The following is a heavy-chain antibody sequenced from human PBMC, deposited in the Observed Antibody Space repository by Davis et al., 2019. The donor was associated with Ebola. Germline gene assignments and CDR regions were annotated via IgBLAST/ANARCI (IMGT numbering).Heavy chain of an antibody. D-gene: IGHD2-2*01. CDR1: GFTFDDYA. CDR2: ISGDGGST. J-gene: IGHJ4*02. V-gene: IGHV3-43*02. Sequence: GGSLRLSCAASGFTFDDYAMHWVRQAPGKGLEWVSLISGDGGSTYYADSVKGRFTISRDNSKNTLYLQMNSLKTEDTAVYYCTRQGTYQPTDYWGQGTLVTVSS. CDR3: TRQGTYQPTDY.